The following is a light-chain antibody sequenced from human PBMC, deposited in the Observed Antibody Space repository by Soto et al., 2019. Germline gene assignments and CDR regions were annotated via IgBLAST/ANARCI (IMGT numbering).Light chain of an antibody. CDR3: CSYARSSTVV. CDR2: EDT. V-gene: IGLV2-23*01. CDR1: FSDVGSYNL. Sequence: QSVLTQPASVSGAPGRSITISCTGTFSDVGSYNLVSWYQQHPGKAPKLMIYEDTKRPSGVSNRFSGSKSGYTASLTIPGLQAEDEADYYCCSYARSSTVVFGGGTQLTVL. J-gene: IGLJ2*01.